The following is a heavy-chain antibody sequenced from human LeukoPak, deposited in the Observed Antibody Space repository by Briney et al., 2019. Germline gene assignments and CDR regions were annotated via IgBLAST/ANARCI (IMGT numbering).Heavy chain of an antibody. CDR3: AGKRGSHFDY. CDR1: GGSIISSY. J-gene: IGHJ4*02. CDR2: VYYGGSPTY. V-gene: IGHV4-59*08. Sequence: SETLSLTCSVSGGSIISSYWSWIRQPPGKGLEWIGYVYYGGSPTYNYNPSLKSRVTISVDTSKNQLSLRLSSVTAADTAVYYCAGKRGSHFDYWGQGTLVTVSS. D-gene: IGHD3-10*01.